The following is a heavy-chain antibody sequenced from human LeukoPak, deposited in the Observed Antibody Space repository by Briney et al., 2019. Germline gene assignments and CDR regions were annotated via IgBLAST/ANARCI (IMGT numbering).Heavy chain of an antibody. D-gene: IGHD6-13*01. V-gene: IGHV3-48*01. CDR1: GFTFSNHG. J-gene: IGHJ6*03. CDR3: ARVSDSSSWYGYYYYYYMDV. CDR2: ISSFSGTI. Sequence: GGSLRLSCAASGFTFSNHGMNWVRQAPGKGLEWVSYISSFSGTINYADSVKGRFTISRDNAKNSLYLQMNSLRAEDTAVYYCARVSDSSSWYGYYYYYYMDVWGKGTTVTVSS.